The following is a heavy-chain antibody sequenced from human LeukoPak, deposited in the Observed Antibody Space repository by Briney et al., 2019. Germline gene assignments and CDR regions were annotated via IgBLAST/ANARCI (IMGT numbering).Heavy chain of an antibody. CDR2: IYYSGST. CDR3: ARLTVTLWFDP. V-gene: IGHV4-59*01. J-gene: IGHJ5*02. CDR1: GGSFSGYY. Sequence: PSETLSLTCAVYGGSFSGYYWSWIRQPPGKGLEWIGYIYYSGSTNYNPSLKSRVTISVDTSKNQFSLKLSSVSAADTAVYYWARLTVTLWFDPWGQGTLITVSS. D-gene: IGHD2-21*02.